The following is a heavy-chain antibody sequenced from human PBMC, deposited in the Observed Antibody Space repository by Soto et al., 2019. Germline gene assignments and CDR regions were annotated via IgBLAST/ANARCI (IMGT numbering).Heavy chain of an antibody. CDR1: GYTFISYG. V-gene: IGHV1-18*01. CDR3: ARAAYSTSWVGILATGVHGVEIGY. Sequence: QVLLEQSGAEVKRAGASVKVSCKASGYTFISYGIAWVRQAPGQGLEWMGWISTYNGNTKYAQKFQDRDTMTTDTATTTAYVLGRSRTSDDTAVYYCARAAYSTSWVGILATGVHGVEIGYWAQGTLATVSS. J-gene: IGHJ4*02. CDR2: ISTYNGNT. D-gene: IGHD6-13*01.